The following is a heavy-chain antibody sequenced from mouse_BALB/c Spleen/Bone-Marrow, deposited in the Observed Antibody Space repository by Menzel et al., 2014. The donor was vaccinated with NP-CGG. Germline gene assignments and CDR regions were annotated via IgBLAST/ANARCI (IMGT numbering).Heavy chain of an antibody. CDR1: GFNIKDTY. CDR3: AREVDYAMDY. D-gene: IGHD1-1*01. J-gene: IGHJ4*01. CDR2: IDPANGNT. Sequence: EVKVVESGAELVKPGASVKLSCTASGFNIKDTYMHWVKQRPEQGLEWIGRIDPANGNTKYDPKFQGKATITADTSSNTAYLQLSSLTSEDTAVYYCAREVDYAMDYWGQGTSVTVSS. V-gene: IGHV14-3*02.